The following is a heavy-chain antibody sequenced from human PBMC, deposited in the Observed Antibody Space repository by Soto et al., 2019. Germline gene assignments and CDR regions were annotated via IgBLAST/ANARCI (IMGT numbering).Heavy chain of an antibody. CDR3: ARDHYDSSGYYLGLSYFDS. CDR2: INAGNGNT. J-gene: IGHJ4*02. D-gene: IGHD3-22*01. CDR1: GYTFTSYA. Sequence: GASVKVSCKASGYTFTSYAMHWVRQAPGQRLEWMGWINAGNGNTKYSQKFQGRVTITRDTSASTAYMELSSLSSEDTAVYYCARDHYDSSGYYLGLSYFDSWGQGTLVTVSS. V-gene: IGHV1-3*01.